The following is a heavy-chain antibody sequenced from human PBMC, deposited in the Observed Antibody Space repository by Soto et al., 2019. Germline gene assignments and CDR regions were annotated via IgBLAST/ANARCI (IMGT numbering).Heavy chain of an antibody. J-gene: IGHJ4*02. CDR1: DGSMNSDSSY. D-gene: IGHD3-22*01. CDR2: INHSGST. CDR3: ARLGGYVSVGYYYLWDS. Sequence: PSETLSLTCRVSDGSMNSDSSYWGGIRQPPGKGLEWIGVINHSGSTYHNLSLKGRVTMSVDASRNQFSLKLTSMTAADTAVYYCARLGGYVSVGYYYLWDSWGQGTLVTVSS. V-gene: IGHV4-39*01.